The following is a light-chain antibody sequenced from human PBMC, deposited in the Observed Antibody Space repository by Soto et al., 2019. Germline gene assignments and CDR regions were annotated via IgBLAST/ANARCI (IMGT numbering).Light chain of an antibody. CDR1: QSVLYSSNNKNY. CDR3: QQYESTPLT. J-gene: IGKJ4*01. CDR2: WAS. Sequence: DLVMTQSQDSLAVSLGERATINCKSSQSVLYSSNNKNYLAWYQQKPGQPPKLLISWASNRESGVPDRVSGSGAGTDFTRSISSLQAEDVAVYYCQQYESTPLTFGGGTKFEIK. V-gene: IGKV4-1*01.